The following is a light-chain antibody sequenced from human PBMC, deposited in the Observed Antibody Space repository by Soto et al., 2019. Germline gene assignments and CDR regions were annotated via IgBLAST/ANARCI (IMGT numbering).Light chain of an antibody. CDR1: QSVTTTS. J-gene: IGKJ3*01. CDR2: GAS. Sequence: EVEWTQSPATLSLSPGERVTLSCGASQSVTTTSIAWYQHRPGLAPRLLVDGASRRATGIPNRFSGSGSETDFTLTISRLEPEDFAVYYCQQYVSSPFTFGPGTKVDIK. V-gene: IGKV3D-20*01. CDR3: QQYVSSPFT.